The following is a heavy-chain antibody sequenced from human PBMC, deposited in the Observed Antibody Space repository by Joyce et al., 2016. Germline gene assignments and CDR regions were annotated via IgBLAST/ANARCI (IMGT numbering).Heavy chain of an antibody. Sequence: STWGIHWVRQAPGKGLEWVTVIWYDGSSKYYGDSVKGRFSISRDNSKNTVFLQMNSLRVDDTAIYYCARDYYGSESYSRYFDLWGRGTLVT. J-gene: IGHJ2*01. CDR1: STWG. D-gene: IGHD3-10*01. CDR2: IWYDGSSK. V-gene: IGHV3-33*01. CDR3: ARDYYGSESYSRYFDL.